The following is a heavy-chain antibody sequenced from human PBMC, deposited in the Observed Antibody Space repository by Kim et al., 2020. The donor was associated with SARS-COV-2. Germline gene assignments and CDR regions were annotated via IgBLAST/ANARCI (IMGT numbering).Heavy chain of an antibody. CDR3: AKAPEMRQQLVSQRGGVDY. D-gene: IGHD6-13*01. V-gene: IGHV3-23*01. CDR2: ISGSGGST. CDR1: GFTFSSYA. J-gene: IGHJ4*02. Sequence: GGSLRLSCAASGFTFSSYAMSWVRQAPGKGLEWVSAISGSGGSTYYADSVKGRFTISRDNSKNTLYLQMNILRAEDTAVYYCAKAPEMRQQLVSQRGGVDYWGQGTLVTVSS.